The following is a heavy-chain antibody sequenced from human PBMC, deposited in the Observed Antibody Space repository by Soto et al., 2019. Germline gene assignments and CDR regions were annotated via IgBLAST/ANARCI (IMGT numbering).Heavy chain of an antibody. J-gene: IGHJ4*02. D-gene: IGHD6-19*01. CDR1: GFTFMSYS. Sequence: GGSLRLSCAASGFTFMSYSMSWVRQAPGKGLEWVSAISGSGGSTYYADSVKGRFTISRDNSQNTLYLQMNSLRAEETAVYYCAKDRVAVAAPYYFDYWGQGTLVTVSS. V-gene: IGHV3-23*01. CDR3: AKDRVAVAAPYYFDY. CDR2: ISGSGGST.